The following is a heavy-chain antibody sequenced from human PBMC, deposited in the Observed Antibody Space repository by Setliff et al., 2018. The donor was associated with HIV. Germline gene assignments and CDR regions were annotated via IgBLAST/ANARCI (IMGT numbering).Heavy chain of an antibody. V-gene: IGHV4-39*07. CDR3: ARDSVSNYNFWSGYLDY. D-gene: IGHD3-3*01. CDR1: GGSISSSSYY. CDR2: IYYSGST. Sequence: SETLSLTCTVSGGSISSSSYYWGWIRQPPGKGLEWIGSIYYSGSTYYNPSLKSRVTMSLDTSKNQFSLKLTSVTAADTAVYYCARDSVSNYNFWSGYLDYWGQGTLVTVSS. J-gene: IGHJ4*02.